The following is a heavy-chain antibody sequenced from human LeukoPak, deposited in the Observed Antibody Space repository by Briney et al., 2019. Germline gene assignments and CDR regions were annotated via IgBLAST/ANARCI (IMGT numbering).Heavy chain of an antibody. Sequence: GGSLRLSCAVSGFTFSTYAMSWVRQAPGKGLEWVSAISGSGGSTYYADSVKGRFTISRDNSKNTLYLQMNSLRAEDTAVYYCAKAYDSSDYYKFVDAFDIWGQGTMVTVSS. D-gene: IGHD3-22*01. CDR3: AKAYDSSDYYKFVDAFDI. J-gene: IGHJ3*02. CDR2: ISGSGGST. CDR1: GFTFSTYA. V-gene: IGHV3-23*01.